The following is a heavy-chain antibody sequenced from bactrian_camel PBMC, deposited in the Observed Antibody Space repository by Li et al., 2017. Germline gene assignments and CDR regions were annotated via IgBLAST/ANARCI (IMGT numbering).Heavy chain of an antibody. Sequence: VQLVESGGGSVQTGGSLKLSCSSSEYTSRSNCMGWFRQAPGKEREGVATIYTGDSTPYYGDSVKGRFTISRDNAKSTLYLELNSLKPEDTTVYYCATSGLRKSGCSGLDCYLDFGFWGQGTQVTVS. D-gene: IGHD6*01. J-gene: IGHJ6*01. CDR3: ATSGLRKSGCSGLDCYLDFGF. V-gene: IGHV3S1*01. CDR1: EYTSRSNC. CDR2: IYTGDSTP.